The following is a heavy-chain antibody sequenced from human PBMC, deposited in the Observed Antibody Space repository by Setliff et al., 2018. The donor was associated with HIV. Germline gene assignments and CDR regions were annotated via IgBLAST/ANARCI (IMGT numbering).Heavy chain of an antibody. CDR3: APEGNSGFFDY. CDR1: GFTFSAYA. V-gene: IGHV3-23*01. Sequence: GGSLRLSCAASGFTFSAYAMSWVRQAPGKGLEWVAVISGSGNRTYYADSVKGRLNISRDNSEKVLYMQMNSLRAEDTAVYYCAPEGNSGFFDYWGQGTLVTVSS. D-gene: IGHD1-7*01. CDR2: ISGSGNRT. J-gene: IGHJ4*02.